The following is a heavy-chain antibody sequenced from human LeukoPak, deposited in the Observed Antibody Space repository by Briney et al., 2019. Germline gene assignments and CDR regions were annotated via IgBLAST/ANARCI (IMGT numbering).Heavy chain of an antibody. D-gene: IGHD3-22*01. J-gene: IGHJ4*02. CDR3: ARGAGYYLYYFDY. CDR2: INHGGST. V-gene: IGHV4-34*01. CDR1: GGSFSGYY. Sequence: SETLSLTCAVYGGSFSGYYWSWIRQPPGKGLEWIGEINHGGSTNYNPSLKSRVTISVDTSKNQFSLKLSSVTAADTAVYYCARGAGYYLYYFDYWGQGTLVTVSS.